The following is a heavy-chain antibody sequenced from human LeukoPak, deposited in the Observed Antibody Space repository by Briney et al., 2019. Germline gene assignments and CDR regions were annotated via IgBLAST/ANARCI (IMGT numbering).Heavy chain of an antibody. CDR2: TSYDGSTK. CDR3: AREPFNYYGSGSVYYFDY. J-gene: IGHJ4*02. Sequence: GGSLRLSCAASGFTFSTYALHWVRQAPGKGPEWVAITSYDGSTKYYADSVKGRFTISRDNSKNTLYLQMNSLRAEDTAVYYCAREPFNYYGSGSVYYFDYWGQGTLVTVSS. D-gene: IGHD3-10*01. V-gene: IGHV3-30*04. CDR1: GFTFSTYA.